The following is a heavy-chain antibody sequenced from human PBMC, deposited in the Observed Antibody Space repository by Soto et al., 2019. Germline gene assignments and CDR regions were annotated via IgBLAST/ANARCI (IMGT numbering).Heavy chain of an antibody. CDR3: STRAYDTNGYYRFDP. CDR1: GGSFSGRS. CDR2: INHSGRV. D-gene: IGHD3-22*01. V-gene: IGHV4-34*01. J-gene: IGHJ5*01. Sequence: SETLSLTCAVYGGSFSGRSWTWIRQSPGKGLEWIGDINHSGRVNYSPSLKSRVTISLDTSKNQFSLTLSAVTAADTAMYYCSTRAYDTNGYYRFDPWGQGTLVTDSS.